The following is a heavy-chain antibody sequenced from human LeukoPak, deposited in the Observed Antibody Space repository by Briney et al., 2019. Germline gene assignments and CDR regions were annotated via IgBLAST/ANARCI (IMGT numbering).Heavy chain of an antibody. CDR1: GFTFITYA. D-gene: IGHD1-26*01. V-gene: IGHV3-23*01. CDR2: FSGSGGST. CDR3: AKGIVGADYEDAFDI. Sequence: PGGPLRLSCAASGFTFITYAMSWVRQAPGKGLEWVSSFSGSGGSTYYADSVKGRFTISRDNSKNTLYLQMNSLRAEDTAVYYCAKGIVGADYEDAFDIWGQGTMVTVSS. J-gene: IGHJ3*02.